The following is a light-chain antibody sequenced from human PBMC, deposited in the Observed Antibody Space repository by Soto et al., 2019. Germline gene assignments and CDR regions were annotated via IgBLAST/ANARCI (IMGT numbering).Light chain of an antibody. CDR3: QQYGSSPLT. J-gene: IGKJ4*01. CDR2: GAS. V-gene: IGKV3-20*01. CDR1: QSVTSNY. Sequence: EIVLTQSPGTLSLSPGEGATLSCRASQSVTSNYLAWYQQKSGQAPRLLIYGASSRATGIPDRFSGSGSGTDFTLTIRRLEPEDFAVYYCQQYGSSPLTFGGGTKVDIK.